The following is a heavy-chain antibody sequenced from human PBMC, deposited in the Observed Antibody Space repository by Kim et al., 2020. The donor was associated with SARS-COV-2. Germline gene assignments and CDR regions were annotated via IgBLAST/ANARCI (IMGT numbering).Heavy chain of an antibody. J-gene: IGHJ4*02. D-gene: IGHD4-17*01. Sequence: SSSSSYTNYADAVKGRFTISRDNAKNSLYLQMNSLRAEDTAVYYCARDTVWGQGTLVTVSS. CDR2: SSSSSYT. V-gene: IGHV3-11*06. CDR3: ARDTV.